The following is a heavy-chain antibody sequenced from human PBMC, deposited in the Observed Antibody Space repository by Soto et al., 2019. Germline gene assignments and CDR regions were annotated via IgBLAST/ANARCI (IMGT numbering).Heavy chain of an antibody. V-gene: IGHV3-48*01. Sequence: GGSLRLSCAASGFTFSSYSMNWVRQAPGKGLEWVSYISGSTNTIYFADSVKGRFTISRDNSKNTLYLQMSSLRAEDTAVYYCARVHNSSYHYFDYWGQGTLVTVSS. J-gene: IGHJ4*02. CDR3: ARVHNSSYHYFDY. D-gene: IGHD6-13*01. CDR2: ISGSTNTI. CDR1: GFTFSSYS.